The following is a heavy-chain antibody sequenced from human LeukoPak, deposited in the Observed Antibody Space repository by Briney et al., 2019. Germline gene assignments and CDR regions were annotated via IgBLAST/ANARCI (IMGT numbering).Heavy chain of an antibody. Sequence: SETLSLTCAVYGGSFSGYYWSWIRQPPGKGLEWIGEINHSGSTNYNPSLKSRVTISVDTSKNQFSLKLSSVTAADTAVYYCARIHRYCSGGACYVLDNWGQGTLVAVSS. CDR3: ARIHRYCSGGACYVLDN. CDR1: GGSFSGYY. D-gene: IGHD2-15*01. CDR2: INHSGST. J-gene: IGHJ4*02. V-gene: IGHV4-34*01.